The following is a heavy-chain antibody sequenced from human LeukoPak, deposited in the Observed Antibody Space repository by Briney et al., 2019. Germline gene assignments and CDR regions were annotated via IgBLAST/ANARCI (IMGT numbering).Heavy chain of an antibody. CDR1: GFTFSSYG. CDR2: ISYDGSNK. D-gene: IGHD3-22*01. V-gene: IGHV3-30*18. Sequence: GRSLRLSCAASGFTFSSYGMHWVRQAPGKGLEWVAVISYDGSNKYYADSVKGRFTISRDNSKNTLYLQMNSLRAEDTAVYYCAKDPSVVVINYFDYWGQGTLVTVSS. J-gene: IGHJ4*02. CDR3: AKDPSVVVINYFDY.